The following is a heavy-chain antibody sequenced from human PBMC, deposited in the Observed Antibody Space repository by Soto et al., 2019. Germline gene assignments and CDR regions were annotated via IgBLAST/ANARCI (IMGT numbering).Heavy chain of an antibody. D-gene: IGHD3-10*01. Sequence: ASVKVSCKASGYTFTSYYMHWVRQAPGQGLEWTGIINPSGGSTSYAQKFQGRVTMTRDTSTSTVYMELSSLRSEDTAVYYCARETITMVRGVIITSYYYYMDVWGKGTTVTVSS. CDR3: ARETITMVRGVIITSYYYYMDV. CDR2: INPSGGST. V-gene: IGHV1-46*03. J-gene: IGHJ6*03. CDR1: GYTFTSYY.